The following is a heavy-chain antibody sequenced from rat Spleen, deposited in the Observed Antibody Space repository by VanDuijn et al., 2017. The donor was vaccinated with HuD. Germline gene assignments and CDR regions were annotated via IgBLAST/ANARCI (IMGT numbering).Heavy chain of an antibody. J-gene: IGHJ4*01. CDR2: ITSAGST. CDR3: ARTNSPYYYVMDA. Sequence: EVQLQESGPGLVKPSQSLSLTCSFTGYSITSTYRWNWIRKFPGNKLEWMGYITSAGSTNYNPSLRSRISITRDTSKNQFFLQVNSVTTEDTATYYCARTNSPYYYVMDAWGQGTSVTVSS. V-gene: IGHV3-3*01. CDR1: GYSITSTYR.